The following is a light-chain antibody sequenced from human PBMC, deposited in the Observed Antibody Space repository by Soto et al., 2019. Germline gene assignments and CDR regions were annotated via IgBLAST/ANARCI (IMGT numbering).Light chain of an antibody. CDR3: QQYDNSPVYT. V-gene: IGKV3-20*01. CDR1: QRVSSIY. CDR2: GAS. Sequence: EIVLTQSPGTLSLSPGERATLSCRASQRVSSIYLAWYQQKPGQAPRLLIYGASSRAIGIPDRFSGSGSGTDFTLTISRLEPEDFAVYYCQQYDNSPVYTFGQGTKLEIK. J-gene: IGKJ2*01.